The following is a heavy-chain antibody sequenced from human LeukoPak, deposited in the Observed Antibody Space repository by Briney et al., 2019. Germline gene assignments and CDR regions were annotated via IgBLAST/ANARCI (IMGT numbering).Heavy chain of an antibody. J-gene: IGHJ4*02. Sequence: GGSLRLSCVASGFTFSIYGMNWVRQAPGKGLQWVSSIANTGGNTYYADSVRGRFTISRDNSKNTLYLQMNSLREEDTAVYYCAKEGIGATGRRFDCWGQGTPVTVSS. CDR3: AKEGIGATGRRFDC. CDR1: GFTFSIYG. CDR2: IANTGGNT. V-gene: IGHV3-23*01. D-gene: IGHD6-13*01.